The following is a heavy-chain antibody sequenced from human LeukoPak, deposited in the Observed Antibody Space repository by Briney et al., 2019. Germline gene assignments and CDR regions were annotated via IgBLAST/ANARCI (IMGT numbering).Heavy chain of an antibody. CDR2: IYYSGST. V-gene: IGHV4-39*01. J-gene: IGHJ6*02. D-gene: IGHD3-9*01. CDR1: GGSISSSSYS. Sequence: SETLSLTCTVSGGSISSSSYSWGWIRQPPGKGLEWIGSIYYSGSTYYNPSLKSRVTISVDTSKNQFSLKLSSVTAADTAVYYCARAIMTYYDILTGYSPDGMDVWGQGTTVTVSS. CDR3: ARAIMTYYDILTGYSPDGMDV.